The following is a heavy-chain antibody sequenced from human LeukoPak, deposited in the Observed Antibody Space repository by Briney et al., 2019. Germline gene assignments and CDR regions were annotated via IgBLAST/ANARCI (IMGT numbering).Heavy chain of an antibody. CDR2: ISSDSRYI. Sequence: GGSLRLSCAASGFTFSTYSMNWVRQAPGKGLEWVSFISSDSRYIFYTDSVKGRFTVSRDNAKNSLYLQTVSLTAEDTAVYYCARVTFGLYVMDVWAKGPRSPSP. J-gene: IGHJ6*02. CDR3: ARVTFGLYVMDV. D-gene: IGHD3-16*01. CDR1: GFTFSTYS. V-gene: IGHV3-21*06.